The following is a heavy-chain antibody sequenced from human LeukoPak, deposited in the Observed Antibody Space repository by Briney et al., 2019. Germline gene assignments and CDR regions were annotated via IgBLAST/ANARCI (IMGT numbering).Heavy chain of an antibody. CDR2: ISGRSDST. CDR3: ATRTDYFDY. Sequence: GGSLRLSCAASGFAFNVYVMSWVRQAPGKGLEWVAAISGRSDSTYHADSVKGRFTVSRDNSKNTLYLQMASLRVDDAAVYYCATRTDYFDYWGQGTLVTVSS. D-gene: IGHD1-1*01. CDR1: GFAFNVYV. J-gene: IGHJ4*02. V-gene: IGHV3-23*01.